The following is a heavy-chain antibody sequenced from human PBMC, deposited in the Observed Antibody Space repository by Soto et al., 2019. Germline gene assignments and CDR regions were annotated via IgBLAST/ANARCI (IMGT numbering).Heavy chain of an antibody. D-gene: IGHD3-16*02. CDR1: GSTVSDYG. CDR3: AKSAGDYRQQYKGMDV. J-gene: IGHJ6*02. Sequence: GGSLRLSCVGSGSTVSDYGVHWVRQAPGKGLEWVALISFDGSEEYYADSARGRFTLSRDNSKDNIYLEMNGLRPEDSAVYYCAKSAGDYRQQYKGMDVWGQGTTVTVSS. CDR2: ISFDGSEE. V-gene: IGHV3-30*18.